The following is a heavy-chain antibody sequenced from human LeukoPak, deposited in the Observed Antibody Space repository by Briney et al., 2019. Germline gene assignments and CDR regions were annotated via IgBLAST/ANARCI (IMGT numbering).Heavy chain of an antibody. D-gene: IGHD2-2*01. CDR3: ASQICTTTSCYASFDY. CDR2: ISAYNGNT. CDR1: GYTFTSYG. Sequence: GASVKVSCKASGYTFTSYGISWVRRAPGQGLEWMGWISAYNGNTNYAQKLQGRVTMTTGTSTSTAYMELRSLRSDDTAVYYCASQICTTTSCYASFDYWGQGTLVTVSS. V-gene: IGHV1-18*01. J-gene: IGHJ4*02.